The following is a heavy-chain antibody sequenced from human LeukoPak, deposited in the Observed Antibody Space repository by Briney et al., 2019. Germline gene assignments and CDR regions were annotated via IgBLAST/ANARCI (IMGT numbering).Heavy chain of an antibody. Sequence: PGGSLRLSCAASGFTFSSYAMSWVRQAPGKGLEWVSAISGSGGSTDYADSVKGRFTISRDNSKNTLYLQMNSLRAEDTAVYYCASGRGYSSAAFDYWGQGTLVTVSS. CDR3: ASGRGYSSAAFDY. CDR2: ISGSGGST. J-gene: IGHJ4*02. D-gene: IGHD6-19*01. CDR1: GFTFSSYA. V-gene: IGHV3-23*01.